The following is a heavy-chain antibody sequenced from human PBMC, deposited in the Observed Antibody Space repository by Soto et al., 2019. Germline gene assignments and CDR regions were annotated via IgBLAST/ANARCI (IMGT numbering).Heavy chain of an antibody. CDR3: ARTGFCSGVTCYFNYYYYMDV. J-gene: IGHJ6*03. CDR1: GFTFSNAW. Sequence: GGSLSLSCAASGFTFSNAWMNWVRQAPGKGLEWVGRIKSKTDGGSTVYYADSVKGRFTISRDNAKNSLYLQMTRLRAEDTAVYYCARTGFCSGVTCYFNYYYYMDVWGKGTTVTVSS. CDR2: IKSKTDGGSTV. V-gene: IGHV3-11*01. D-gene: IGHD2-15*01.